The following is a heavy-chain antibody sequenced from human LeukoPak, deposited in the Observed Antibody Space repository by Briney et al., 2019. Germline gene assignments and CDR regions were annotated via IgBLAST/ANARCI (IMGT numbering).Heavy chain of an antibody. Sequence: AASVKVSCKVSGYTLTELSMHWVRHAPGKGLEWMGGFDPEDGETIYAQKFQGRVTMTEDTSTDTAYMELSSLRSEDTAVYYCATVSEGVVIRDAFDIWGQGTMVTVSS. CDR3: ATVSEGVVIRDAFDI. V-gene: IGHV1-24*01. J-gene: IGHJ3*02. CDR1: GYTLTELS. D-gene: IGHD3-3*01. CDR2: FDPEDGET.